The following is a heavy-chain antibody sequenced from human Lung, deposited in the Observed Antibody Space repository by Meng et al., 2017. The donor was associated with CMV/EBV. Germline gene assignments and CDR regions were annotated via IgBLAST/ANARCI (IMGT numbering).Heavy chain of an antibody. J-gene: IGHJ6*02. CDR1: GGTFSSYA. D-gene: IGHD3-3*01. CDR2: IIPIFGTA. Sequence: SVKVSCKASGGTFSSYAISWARQAPGQGLEWMGGIIPIFGTANYAQKFQGRVTITTDESTSTAYMELSSPRSEDTAVYYCARGALLEWLWGWGYYYYGMDVWGQGTTVTVSS. V-gene: IGHV1-69*05. CDR3: ARGALLEWLWGWGYYYYGMDV.